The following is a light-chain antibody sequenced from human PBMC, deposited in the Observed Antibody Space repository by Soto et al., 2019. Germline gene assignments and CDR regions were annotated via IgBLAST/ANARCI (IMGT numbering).Light chain of an antibody. J-gene: IGKJ5*01. Sequence: EIVLTQSPGTLSLSPGEGATLSCRASQSVSSSYIAWYQQRPGQTPSLLIYGASTRATGIPDRFSGSGSGTHLTLTISRLEPGDFAVYYCQHFGGTTFTFGQGTRLEIK. CDR1: QSVSSSY. CDR3: QHFGGTTFT. V-gene: IGKV3-20*01. CDR2: GAS.